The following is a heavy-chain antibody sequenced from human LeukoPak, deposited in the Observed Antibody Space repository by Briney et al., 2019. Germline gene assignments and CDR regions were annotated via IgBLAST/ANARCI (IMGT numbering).Heavy chain of an antibody. CDR2: ISSSSYI. J-gene: IGHJ4*02. CDR1: GFTFSSYA. Sequence: GGSLRLSCAASGFTFSSYAMSWVRQAPGKGLEWVSSISSSSYIYYADSVKGRFTISRDNAKNSLYLQMNSLRAEDTAVYYCARGPSSHFFDYWGQGTLVTVSS. CDR3: ARGPSSHFFDY. D-gene: IGHD6-13*01. V-gene: IGHV3-21*01.